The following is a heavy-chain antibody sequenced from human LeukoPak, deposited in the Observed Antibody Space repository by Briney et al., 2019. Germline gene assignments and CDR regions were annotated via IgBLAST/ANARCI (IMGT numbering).Heavy chain of an antibody. V-gene: IGHV4-31*03. D-gene: IGHD6-13*01. CDR1: GGSISSSSYY. J-gene: IGHJ4*02. CDR3: ARGLGDHYSSKHWYYFDY. CDR2: IYYSGST. Sequence: SETLSLTCTVSGGSISSSSYYWGWIRQHPGKGLEWIGYIYYSGSTYYNPSLKSRVSISVDTSKNQFSLKLTSVTAADTAVYYCARGLGDHYSSKHWYYFDYWGQGTLVTVSS.